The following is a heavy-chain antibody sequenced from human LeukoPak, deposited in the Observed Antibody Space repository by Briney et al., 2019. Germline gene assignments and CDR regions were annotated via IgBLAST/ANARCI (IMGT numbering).Heavy chain of an antibody. CDR2: IIPIFGTA. Sequence: SVKVSCKASGGTFSSYAISWVRQAPGQGLEWMGGIIPIFGTANYAQKFQGRVTITVDKSTSTAYMELSSLRSEDTAVYYCAKEGDGYNNWFDPWGQGTLVTVSS. V-gene: IGHV1-69*06. CDR3: AKEGDGYNNWFDP. CDR1: GGTFSSYA. J-gene: IGHJ5*02. D-gene: IGHD5-24*01.